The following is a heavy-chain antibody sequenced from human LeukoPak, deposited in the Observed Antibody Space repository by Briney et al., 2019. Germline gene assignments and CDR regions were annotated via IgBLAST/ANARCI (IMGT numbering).Heavy chain of an antibody. Sequence: GGSLRLSCAASGFTFTNYWMHWVRQAPGKGLMWVSRVDSDGSGTVYADSVKGRFTISRDNAKNTLYLQMDSLRAEDMAVYYCARDYDSSGYSYYFDYWGQGTLVTVSS. CDR2: VDSDGSGT. V-gene: IGHV3-74*01. D-gene: IGHD3-22*01. J-gene: IGHJ4*02. CDR1: GFTFTNYW. CDR3: ARDYDSSGYSYYFDY.